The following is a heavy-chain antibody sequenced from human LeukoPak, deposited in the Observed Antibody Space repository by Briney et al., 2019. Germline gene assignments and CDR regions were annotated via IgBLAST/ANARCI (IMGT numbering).Heavy chain of an antibody. CDR3: ARLMGSSSTEFSTYYFDY. Sequence: SETLSLTCAVYGGSFSGYYWGWIRQPPGKRLEWIGEINHSGSTNYNPSLKSRVTISVDTSKNQFSLKLSSVTAADTAVYYCARLMGSSSTEFSTYYFDYWGQGTLVTVSS. CDR1: GGSFSGYY. V-gene: IGHV4-34*01. J-gene: IGHJ4*02. D-gene: IGHD2-2*01. CDR2: INHSGST.